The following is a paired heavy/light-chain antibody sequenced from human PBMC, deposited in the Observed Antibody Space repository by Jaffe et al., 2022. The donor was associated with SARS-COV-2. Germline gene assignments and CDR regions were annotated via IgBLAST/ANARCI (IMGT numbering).Heavy chain of an antibody. D-gene: IGHD2-15*01. J-gene: IGHJ4*02. V-gene: IGHV4-61*02. CDR1: GGSISSNSYY. CDR2: INPRGYT. CDR3: ASLVSGGNFPY. Sequence: QVQLQESGPGLVKPSQTLSLTCTVSGGSISSNSYYWSWVRQPAGKGLEWIGRINPRGYTNYNPSLRSRVTISVDTSKNQFSLKLSSVTAADTAVYYCASLVSGGNFPYWGQGTLVTVSS.
Light chain of an antibody. V-gene: IGLV1-51*02. CDR2: ENY. CDR3: GTWDTGLNTWV. J-gene: IGLJ3*02. Sequence: QSVLTQPPSVSAAPGQKVTISCSGSSSNIGSNYVSWYQQFPGTAPKLLIYENYKRPSGIPDRFSGSKSGTSATLGITGLQTGDEADFYCGTWDTGLNTWVFGGGTKLTVL. CDR1: SSNIGSNY.